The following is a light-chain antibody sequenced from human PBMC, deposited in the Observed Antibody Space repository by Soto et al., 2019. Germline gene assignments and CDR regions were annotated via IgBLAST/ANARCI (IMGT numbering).Light chain of an antibody. V-gene: IGKV3-15*01. J-gene: IGKJ4*01. Sequence: EIVVTQSPASVSVSPGERATLSCRVSQSVGSDLAWYQQNPGQAPRLVIYGASTRATGIPARFSGSGSGTEFTLTISRLEPEDFAVYYCQQYGSSSTFGGGTKVDIK. CDR1: QSVGSD. CDR2: GAS. CDR3: QQYGSSST.